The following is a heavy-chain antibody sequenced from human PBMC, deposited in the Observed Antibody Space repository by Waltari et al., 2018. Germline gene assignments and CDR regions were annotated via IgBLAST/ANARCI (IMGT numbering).Heavy chain of an antibody. CDR2: IKGYDGDT. CDR3: AGGVIGGGFDV. CDR1: GFTFTSNA. Sequence: QVQLVQSGGEVKKPGASVKVSCKTSGFTFTSNALSWVRQAPGQGLGWMGWIKGYDGDTNDAGKLQGRLIGTTDSSTSTAYMELRSLRSDDAAVYCWAGGVIGGGFDVWGQGTMVTVSS. D-gene: IGHD3-16*01. V-gene: IGHV1-18*01. J-gene: IGHJ3*01.